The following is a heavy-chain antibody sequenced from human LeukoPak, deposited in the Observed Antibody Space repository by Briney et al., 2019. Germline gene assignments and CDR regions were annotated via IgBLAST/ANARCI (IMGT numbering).Heavy chain of an antibody. CDR3: AKDLQDIVVVVAATPLFDY. D-gene: IGHD2-15*01. CDR2: ISGSGGST. CDR1: GFTFSSYA. V-gene: IGHV3-23*01. Sequence: PGGSLRLSCAASGFTFSSYAMSWVRQAPGKGLEWVSTISGSGGSTYYADSVKGRFTISTDNSKNTLYLQMNSLRADDTAVYYCAKDLQDIVVVVAATPLFDYWGQGTLVTVSS. J-gene: IGHJ4*02.